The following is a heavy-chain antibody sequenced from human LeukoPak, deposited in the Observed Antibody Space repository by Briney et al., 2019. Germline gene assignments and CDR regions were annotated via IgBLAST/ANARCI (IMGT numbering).Heavy chain of an antibody. CDR2: IIPIFGIA. D-gene: IGHD4-17*01. J-gene: IGHJ4*02. V-gene: IGHV1-69*04. CDR1: GGTFSSYV. Sequence: ATVKVSCKASGGTFSSYVISWVRPAPGQGLEWMGRIIPIFGIANYAQKFQGRVTITADKSTSTAYMELSSLRSEDPVVYYCARVTSYGDYECFDYWGQGTLVTVSS. CDR3: ARVTSYGDYECFDY.